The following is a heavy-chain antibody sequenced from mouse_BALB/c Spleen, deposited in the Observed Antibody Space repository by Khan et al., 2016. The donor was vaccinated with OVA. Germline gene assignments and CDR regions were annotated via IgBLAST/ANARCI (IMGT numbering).Heavy chain of an antibody. V-gene: IGHV1-7*01. J-gene: IGHJ2*01. D-gene: IGHD1-1*01. CDR1: GYTFANYW. Sequence: HQSGAELAKPGASVKMSCKASGYTFANYWMHWVKQRPGQGLDWIGYLNPSTGYTDYNQKFKDRATLTADKSSSTAYMQLSSLTSEDSAIYYCTRLGYSYGTTFVYWGQGTTLTVSS. CDR2: LNPSTGYT. CDR3: TRLGYSYGTTFVY.